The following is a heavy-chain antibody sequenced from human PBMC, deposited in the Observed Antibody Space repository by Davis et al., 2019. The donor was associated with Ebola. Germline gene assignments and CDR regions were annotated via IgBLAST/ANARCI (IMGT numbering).Heavy chain of an antibody. CDR3: ARGDFYYGVDV. CDR2: ISGPGGST. J-gene: IGHJ6*02. V-gene: IGHV3-23*01. CDR1: GFTFNSYA. Sequence: GGSLRLSCAASGFTFNSYAMSWVRQAPGKGLEWVSGISGPGGSTYYPDSVKGRFTISRDNSNNMLYLQMNSLRAEDTAVYYCARGDFYYGVDVWGQGTTVTVSS.